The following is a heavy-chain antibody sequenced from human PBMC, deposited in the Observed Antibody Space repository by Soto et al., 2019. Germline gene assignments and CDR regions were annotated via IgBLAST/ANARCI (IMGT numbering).Heavy chain of an antibody. CDR2: LAVILGTP. D-gene: IGHD3-22*01. CDR1: GGTFNSNA. Sequence: QVQLMQSGSEVKKPGSSVKISCKAFGGTFNSNAFSWVRQVPGQGVEWMGGLAVILGTPNYAQKFQGRVTLSADETTTTAYMEVTSLTSEDTAVYYCASGYYDSSGYSIDYWGQGTQITVSS. CDR3: ASGYYDSSGYSIDY. V-gene: IGHV1-69*01. J-gene: IGHJ4*02.